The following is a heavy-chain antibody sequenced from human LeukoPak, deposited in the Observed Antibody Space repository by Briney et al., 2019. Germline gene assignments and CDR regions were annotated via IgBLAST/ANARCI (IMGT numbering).Heavy chain of an antibody. D-gene: IGHD6-25*01. CDR3: AKEPNSYSSGWYFQH. J-gene: IGHJ1*01. CDR1: GFTFSHYG. Sequence: GGSLRLSCAASGFTFSHYGMQWVRQAPGKGLEWVAVISHDGSVTFYADSVKGRFTISRDNSKYTVDLQTYSLRAEDTAVYYCAKEPNSYSSGWYFQHWGQGTLVTVSS. V-gene: IGHV3-30*18. CDR2: ISHDGSVT.